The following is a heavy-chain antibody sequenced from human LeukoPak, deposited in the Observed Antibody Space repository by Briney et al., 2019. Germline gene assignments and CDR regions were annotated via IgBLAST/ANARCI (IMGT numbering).Heavy chain of an antibody. V-gene: IGHV3-23*01. D-gene: IGHD5-18*01. CDR2: ISGSGGST. J-gene: IGHJ4*02. Sequence: GGSLRLSCAASGFTFSSYAMSWVRQAPGKGLEWVSAISGSGGSTYYADSVKGRFTISRDNSKNTLYLQMNSLRAEDTVVYYCAKDLGGYGYGYYFGYWGQGTLVTVSS. CDR1: GFTFSSYA. CDR3: AKDLGGYGYGYYFGY.